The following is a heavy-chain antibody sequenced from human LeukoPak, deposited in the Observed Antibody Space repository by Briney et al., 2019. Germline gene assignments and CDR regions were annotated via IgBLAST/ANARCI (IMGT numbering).Heavy chain of an antibody. CDR1: GYTFTGYY. J-gene: IGHJ5*02. V-gene: IGHV1-2*02. CDR3: AKGRVVAGTKTLGYHWFDP. CDR2: IKPNSGGT. Sequence: GASVKVSCKASGYTFTGYYIHWVRQAPGQGLEWMGWIKPNSGGTTFAQNFQGRVTMTRDTSISTVYMELSSLRSDDTAVYFCAKGRVVAGTKTLGYHWFDPWGQGTLVTVSS. D-gene: IGHD6-19*01.